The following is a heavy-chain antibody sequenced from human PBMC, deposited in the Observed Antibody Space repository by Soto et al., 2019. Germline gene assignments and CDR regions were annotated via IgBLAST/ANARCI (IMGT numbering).Heavy chain of an antibody. J-gene: IGHJ6*02. CDR3: AMVDVYVTPSPQDV. V-gene: IGHV1-18*01. CDR1: GYTLTRYG. Sequence: QVQLVQSGAEVKNPGASVKVSCKASGYTLTRYGIGWARQAPGQGLEWMGWSNTYNGNANYAQNVQGRVTLTTDTSTSTAYMELRSLRSNDTAIYYCAMVDVYVTPSPQDVWGQGTTVIVSS. D-gene: IGHD3-16*01. CDR2: SNTYNGNA.